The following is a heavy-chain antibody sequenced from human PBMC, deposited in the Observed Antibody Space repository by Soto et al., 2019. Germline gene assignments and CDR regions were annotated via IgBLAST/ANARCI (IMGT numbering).Heavy chain of an antibody. CDR3: ASSYGSGYRAFDS. D-gene: IGHD3-10*01. CDR2: INPILSMS. Sequence: QVQLVQSGAEVKKPGSSVRVSCKASGDTFNFYSINWVRQAPGLGLEWMGRINPILSMSNSARRFQGRVTMADDKPTSTAYMELSILRSEDTAMYYCASSYGSGYRAFDSWGQGALVTVSS. J-gene: IGHJ4*02. V-gene: IGHV1-69*02. CDR1: GDTFNFYS.